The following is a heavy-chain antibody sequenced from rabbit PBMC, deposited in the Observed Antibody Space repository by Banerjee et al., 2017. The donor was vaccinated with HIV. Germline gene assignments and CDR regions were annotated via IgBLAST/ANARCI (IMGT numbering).Heavy chain of an antibody. D-gene: IGHD1-1*01. CDR1: GIDFSSYYY. J-gene: IGHJ6*01. Sequence: QSLEEAGGDLVKPGASLTLTCTASGIDFSSYYYICWVRPGPGMGLEWIACIYTGSGSTWYASWVNGRFTISRNTKENTVTLQMTSPTAADTGSYFCARGSGGDYYALWGPGTLVTVS. V-gene: IGHV1S43*01. CDR2: IYTGSGST. CDR3: ARGSGGDYYAL.